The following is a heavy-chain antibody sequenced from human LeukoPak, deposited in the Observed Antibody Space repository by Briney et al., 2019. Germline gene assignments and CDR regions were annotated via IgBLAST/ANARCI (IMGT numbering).Heavy chain of an antibody. V-gene: IGHV3-66*02. CDR2: IYSGGST. D-gene: IGHD4-23*01. Sequence: GGSLRLSCAASGFTVSSNYMSWVRQAPGKGLEWVSVIYSGGSTYYADSVKGRFTTSRDNSKNTLYLQMNSLRAEDTAVYYCARDGGYGGNSEPDAFDIWGQGTMVTVSS. CDR3: ARDGGYGGNSEPDAFDI. J-gene: IGHJ3*02. CDR1: GFTVSSNY.